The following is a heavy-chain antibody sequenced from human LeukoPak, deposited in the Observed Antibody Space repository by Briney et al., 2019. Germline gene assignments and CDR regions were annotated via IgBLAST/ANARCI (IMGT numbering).Heavy chain of an antibody. Sequence: SETLSLTCSVFGGSISSGDYYWNWLRQPPGKGLEWIGYIYYTGSTYSNPSLKSRVTISVDTSKNQFSLKLSSVTAADTAVYYCARDAGYCSSTSCYTFIDNWGQGTLVTVSS. J-gene: IGHJ4*02. D-gene: IGHD2-2*02. V-gene: IGHV4-30-4*01. CDR2: IYYTGST. CDR1: GGSISSGDYY. CDR3: ARDAGYCSSTSCYTFIDN.